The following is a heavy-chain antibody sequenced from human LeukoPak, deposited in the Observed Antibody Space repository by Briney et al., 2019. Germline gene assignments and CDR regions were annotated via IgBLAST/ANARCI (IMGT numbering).Heavy chain of an antibody. J-gene: IGHJ4*02. CDR2: ISHEGSK. CDR1: GFSFRSYG. CDR3: ARENYGDYLDY. Sequence: GRSLRLSCAASGFSFRSYGMHWVRQAPGKGLEWVAVISHEGSKYYGDSVKGRFTISRDNSKNTLYLQMGSLRAEDMAVYYCARENYGDYLDYWGQGTLVTVSS. V-gene: IGHV3-30*03. D-gene: IGHD4-17*01.